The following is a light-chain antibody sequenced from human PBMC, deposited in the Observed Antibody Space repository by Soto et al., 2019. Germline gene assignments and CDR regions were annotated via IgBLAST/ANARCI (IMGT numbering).Light chain of an antibody. CDR3: QQYGSSPYT. CDR1: QSVSSSY. J-gene: IGKJ5*01. Sequence: EIVLTQSPCTLSLSPGERATLSCRASQSVSSSYLAWYPQKPGQAPRLLIYGASSRATGIPARFSGSGSGTDFSLTISRLEPEDFAVYYCQQYGSSPYTFGQGTRLEIK. V-gene: IGKV3-20*01. CDR2: GAS.